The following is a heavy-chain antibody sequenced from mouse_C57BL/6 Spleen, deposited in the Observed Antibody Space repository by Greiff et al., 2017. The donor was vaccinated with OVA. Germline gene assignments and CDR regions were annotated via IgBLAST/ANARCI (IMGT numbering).Heavy chain of an antibody. CDR2: INPNNGGT. CDR1: GYTFTDYN. V-gene: IGHV1-18*01. D-gene: IGHD1-1*01. J-gene: IGHJ3*01. CDR3: ARGYGIPFAY. Sequence: EVQLQQSGPELVKPGASVKIPCKASGYTFTDYNMDWVKQSHGKSLEWIGDINPNNGGTIYNQKFKGKATLTVDKSSSTAYMELRSLTSEDTAVYYCARGYGIPFAYWGQGTLVTVSA.